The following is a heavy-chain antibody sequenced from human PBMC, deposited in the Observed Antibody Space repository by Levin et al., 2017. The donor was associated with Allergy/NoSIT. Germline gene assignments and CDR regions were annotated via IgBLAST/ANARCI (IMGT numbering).Heavy chain of an antibody. CDR1: GFTVSNNY. J-gene: IGHJ6*02. CDR3: ARDTSGMDV. CDR2: IYSGGSA. V-gene: IGHV3-53*01. Sequence: LSLTCAASGFTVSNNYMSWVRQAPGKGLEWVSVIYSGGSAYYGDSVKGRFTISRDNSNNTLYLQMNSLRAEDTAVYYCARDTSGMDVWGQGTTVTVSS.